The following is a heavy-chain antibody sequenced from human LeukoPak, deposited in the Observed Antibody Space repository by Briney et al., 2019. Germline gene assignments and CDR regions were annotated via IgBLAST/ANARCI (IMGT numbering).Heavy chain of an antibody. CDR3: ARGMAAPPGYFDY. Sequence: ASVKVSCKASGGTFSSYAISWVRQAPGQGLEWMGRIIPTFGIANYAQKFQGRVTITADKSTSTAYMELSSLRSEDTAVYYCARGMAAPPGYFDYWGQGTLVTVSS. CDR2: IIPTFGIA. CDR1: GGTFSSYA. D-gene: IGHD6-13*01. V-gene: IGHV1-69*04. J-gene: IGHJ4*02.